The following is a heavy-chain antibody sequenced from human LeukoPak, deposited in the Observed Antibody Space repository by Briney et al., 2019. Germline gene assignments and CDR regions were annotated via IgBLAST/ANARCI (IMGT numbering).Heavy chain of an antibody. J-gene: IGHJ4*02. CDR2: IYHSGST. CDR1: GYSISSGYY. Sequence: SETLSLTCTVSGYSISSGYYWGWIRQPPGKGLEWIGSIYHSGSTYYNPSLKSRVTISVDTSKNQFSLKLSSVTAADTAVYYCAAIRDDILAGGVDYWGQGTLVTVSS. V-gene: IGHV4-38-2*02. D-gene: IGHD3-9*01. CDR3: AAIRDDILAGGVDY.